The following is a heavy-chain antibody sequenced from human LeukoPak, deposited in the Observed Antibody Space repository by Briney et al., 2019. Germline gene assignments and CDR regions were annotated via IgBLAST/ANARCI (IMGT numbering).Heavy chain of an antibody. CDR1: GFTFSSSA. V-gene: IGHV3-23*01. CDR3: AKQLGYCSDGSCYFPY. Sequence: GGSLRLSCAASGFTFSSSAMSWVRQAPGKGLEWVSAISNNGGYTYYADSVQGRFTISRDNSKSTLCLQMNSLRAEDTAVYYCAKQLGYCSDGSCYFPYWGQGTLVAISS. J-gene: IGHJ4*02. D-gene: IGHD2-15*01. CDR2: ISNNGGYT.